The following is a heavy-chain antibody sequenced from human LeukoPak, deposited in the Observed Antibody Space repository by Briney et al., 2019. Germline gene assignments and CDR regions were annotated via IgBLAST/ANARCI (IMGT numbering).Heavy chain of an antibody. V-gene: IGHV1-2*02. CDR3: ASPLPYCSGSDCYSYAFDV. CDR1: GYTFTDYY. CDR2: INPNSGGT. J-gene: IGHJ3*01. Sequence: ASVKVSCKASGYTFTDYYMHWVRQAPGQGLEWMGWINPNSGGTNYAQKFQGRVTMTRDTSINTAYMELSRLRSDDTAVYYCASPLPYCSGSDCYSYAFDVWGQGTMVTVSS. D-gene: IGHD2-15*01.